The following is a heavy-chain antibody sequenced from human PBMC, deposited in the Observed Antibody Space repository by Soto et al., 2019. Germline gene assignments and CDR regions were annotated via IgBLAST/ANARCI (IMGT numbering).Heavy chain of an antibody. CDR3: ARDHCSSTSCYCNY. J-gene: IGHJ4*02. V-gene: IGHV3-33*01. CDR1: GFTFSSYG. D-gene: IGHD2-2*01. Sequence: PGGSLRLSCAASGFTFSSYGMHWVRQAPGKGLEWVAVIWYDGSNKYYADSVKGRFTISRDNSKNTLYLQMNSLRAEDTAVYYCARDHCSSTSCYCNYWGQGTLVTVSS. CDR2: IWYDGSNK.